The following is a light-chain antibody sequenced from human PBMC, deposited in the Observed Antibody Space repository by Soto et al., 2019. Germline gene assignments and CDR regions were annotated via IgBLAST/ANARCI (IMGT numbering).Light chain of an antibody. Sequence: AIQMTQSPSSLSASVGDRVTITCRASQGIRDELGWYQQKAGKAPNLLISAASRLQSGVPSRFSGRGSGTDFTLTISSLQPEDFATYFCQQLHGYPITFGQGTRLEIK. CDR2: AAS. CDR3: QQLHGYPIT. CDR1: QGIRDE. J-gene: IGKJ5*01. V-gene: IGKV1-6*01.